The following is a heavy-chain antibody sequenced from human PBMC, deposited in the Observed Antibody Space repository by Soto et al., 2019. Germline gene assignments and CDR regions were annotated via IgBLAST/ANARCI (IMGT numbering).Heavy chain of an antibody. D-gene: IGHD3-3*01. CDR1: GGSISSYY. CDR2: IYYSGST. J-gene: IGHJ6*02. V-gene: IGHV4-59*01. Sequence: SETLSLTCTVSGGSISSYYWSWIRQPPGKGLEWIGYIYYSGSTNYNPSLKSRVTISVDTSKNQFSLKLSSVTAADTAVYYCARGAVLRFPSYGMDVWGQGTTVTVSS. CDR3: ARGAVLRFPSYGMDV.